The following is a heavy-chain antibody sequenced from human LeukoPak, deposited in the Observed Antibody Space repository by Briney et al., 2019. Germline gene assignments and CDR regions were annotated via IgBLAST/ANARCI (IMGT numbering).Heavy chain of an antibody. Sequence: GGSLILSCAASGFTFSNYWMSRVRQAPGKGLEWVVNIKQDGSEKYYVDSVKGRFTISRDNAKNSLYLQMNSLRAEDTAVYYCARVEDSGYDFFDYWGQGTLVTVSS. V-gene: IGHV3-7*03. CDR2: IKQDGSEK. CDR1: GFTFSNYW. CDR3: ARVEDSGYDFFDY. D-gene: IGHD5-12*01. J-gene: IGHJ4*02.